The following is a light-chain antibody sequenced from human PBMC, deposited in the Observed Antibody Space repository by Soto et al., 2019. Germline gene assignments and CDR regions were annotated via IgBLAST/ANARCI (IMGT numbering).Light chain of an antibody. J-gene: IGKJ5*01. CDR3: QQRNIWPPVT. CDR2: GAS. CDR1: RYVAASY. Sequence: ENVLTQSPDTLSLSPGERATLSCRASRYVAASYVAWYQQKPGQAPRLLIYGASSRATGIPARFSGSGSGTDFTLTISSLEPEDSAIYYCQQRNIWPPVTFGQGTRLEIK. V-gene: IGKV3-11*01.